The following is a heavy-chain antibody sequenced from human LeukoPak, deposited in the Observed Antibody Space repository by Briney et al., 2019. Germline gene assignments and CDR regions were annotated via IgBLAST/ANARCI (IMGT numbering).Heavy chain of an antibody. J-gene: IGHJ4*02. D-gene: IGHD4-11*01. Sequence: QAGGSLRLSCAASGFTFSSYGMSWVRQAPGKGLEWVSAISGSGGSTYYADSVKGRFTISRDNAKNSLYLQMNSLRAEDTAVYYWARDSTYVFHDYGARGPLVTVP. CDR1: GFTFSSYG. V-gene: IGHV3-23*01. CDR2: ISGSGGST. CDR3: ARDSTYVFHDY.